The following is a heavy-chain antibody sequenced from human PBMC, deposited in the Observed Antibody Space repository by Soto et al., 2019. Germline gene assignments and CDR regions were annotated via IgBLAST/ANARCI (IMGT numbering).Heavy chain of an antibody. D-gene: IGHD3-22*01. CDR1: GYTFTSYA. J-gene: IGHJ4*02. CDR3: ARDGSHYYDSSGYYPFDY. CDR2: INAGNGNT. Sequence: ASVKVSCKASGYTFTSYAMHWVRQAPGQRLEWMGWINAGNGNTKYSQKFQGRVTITRDTSARTAYMELSSLRSEDTAVYYCARDGSHYYDSSGYYPFDYWGQGTLVTVSS. V-gene: IGHV1-3*01.